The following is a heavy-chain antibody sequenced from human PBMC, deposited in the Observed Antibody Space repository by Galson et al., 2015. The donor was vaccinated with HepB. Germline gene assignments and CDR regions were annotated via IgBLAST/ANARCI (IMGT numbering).Heavy chain of an antibody. Sequence: SVKVSCKASGYTFTSYGISWVRQAPGQGLEWMGWISAYNGNTNYAQKLQGRVTMTTDTSTSTAYMELRSLRSDDTAVYYCAREYSNLYYYYGMDVWGQGTTVTVSS. CDR3: AREYSNLYYYYGMDV. J-gene: IGHJ6*02. D-gene: IGHD4-11*01. CDR2: ISAYNGNT. V-gene: IGHV1-18*04. CDR1: GYTFTSYG.